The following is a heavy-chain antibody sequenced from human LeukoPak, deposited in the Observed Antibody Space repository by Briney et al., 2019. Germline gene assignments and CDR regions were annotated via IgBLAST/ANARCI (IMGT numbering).Heavy chain of an antibody. CDR1: GFTFSNYW. CDR3: ARAVGATTFDY. V-gene: IGHV3-74*01. Sequence: GGSLRPSCAASGFTFSNYWMHWVRQPPGKGLVWVSLIYSDGISTYYADSVKGRFTISRDNAKNTLYLQMNSLRAEDTAVYYCARAVGATTFDYWGQGTLVTVSS. D-gene: IGHD1-26*01. J-gene: IGHJ4*02. CDR2: IYSDGIST.